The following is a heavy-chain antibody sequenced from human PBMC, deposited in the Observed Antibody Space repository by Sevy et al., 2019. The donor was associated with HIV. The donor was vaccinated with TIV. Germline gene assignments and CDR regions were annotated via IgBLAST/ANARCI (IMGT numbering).Heavy chain of an antibody. CDR3: AKDRGERYYDSSGYYHLDY. J-gene: IGHJ4*02. Sequence: GGSLRLSCAASGFTFSSYAMSWVHQAPGKGLEWVSAISGSGGSTYYADSVKGRFTISRDNSKNTLYLQMNSLRAEDTAVYYCAKDRGERYYDSSGYYHLDYWGQGTLVTVSS. V-gene: IGHV3-23*01. D-gene: IGHD3-22*01. CDR1: GFTFSSYA. CDR2: ISGSGGST.